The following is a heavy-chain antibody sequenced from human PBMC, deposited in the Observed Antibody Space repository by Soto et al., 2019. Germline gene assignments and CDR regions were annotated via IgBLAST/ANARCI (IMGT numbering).Heavy chain of an antibody. J-gene: IGHJ4*02. CDR1: GGTFTSFT. D-gene: IGHD6-19*01. Sequence: QVLLVQSGTEVKKPGSSVKVSCKASGGTFTSFTLNWVRQAPGQGPEWMGRIIPALGIEDYAPKFQGKVTMTADTSTSTAHMEMSSLRSDDTAVYYCAAVVGTSAFVGYLGYWGQGTLVTVSS. CDR2: IIPALGIE. CDR3: AAVVGTSAFVGYLGY. V-gene: IGHV1-69*02.